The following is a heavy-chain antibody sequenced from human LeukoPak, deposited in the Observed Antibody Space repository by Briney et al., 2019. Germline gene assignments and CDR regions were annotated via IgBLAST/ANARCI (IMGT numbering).Heavy chain of an antibody. CDR3: ARTGSGYDYEGYFDY. Sequence: GGSLRLSCAASGFTFSSYSMNWVRQAPGKGLEWVSSISSSSSYIYYAGSVKGRFTISRDNAKNSLYLQMNSLRAEDTAVYYCARTGSGYDYEGYFDYWGQGTLVTVSS. CDR1: GFTFSSYS. V-gene: IGHV3-21*01. J-gene: IGHJ4*02. D-gene: IGHD5-12*01. CDR2: ISSSSSYI.